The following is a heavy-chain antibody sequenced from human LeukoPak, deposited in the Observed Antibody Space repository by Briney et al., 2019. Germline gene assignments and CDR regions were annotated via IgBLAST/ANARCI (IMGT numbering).Heavy chain of an antibody. CDR2: ISSSSSTI. J-gene: IGHJ4*02. CDR1: GFTFSSYS. CDR3: ARDRYDYVWGSYRRPFHFDY. Sequence: PGGSLRLSCAASGFTFSSYSMNWVRQAPGKGLEWVSYISSSSSTIYYADSVKGRFTISRDNAKNSLYLQMNSLRAEDTAVYYCARDRYDYVWGSYRRPFHFDYWGQGTLVTVSS. V-gene: IGHV3-48*01. D-gene: IGHD3-16*02.